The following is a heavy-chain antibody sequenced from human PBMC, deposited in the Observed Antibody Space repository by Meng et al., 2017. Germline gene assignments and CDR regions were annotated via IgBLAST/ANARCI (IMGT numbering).Heavy chain of an antibody. CDR1: GFTFSSYW. D-gene: IGHD3-16*02. CDR2: INSDGSST. CDR3: ARVRDYVWGSYHGLDY. V-gene: IGHV3-74*01. Sequence: GESLKISCVASGFTFSSYWMHWVRQAPGKGLVWVSRINSDGSSTSYADSVKGRFTISRDNAKNTLYLQMNSLRAEDTAVYYCARVRDYVWGSYHGLDYWGQGTLVTVSS. J-gene: IGHJ4*02.